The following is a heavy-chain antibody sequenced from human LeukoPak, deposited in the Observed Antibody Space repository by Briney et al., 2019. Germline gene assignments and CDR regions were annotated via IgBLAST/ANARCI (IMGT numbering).Heavy chain of an antibody. CDR1: GFTFSSYW. V-gene: IGHV3-74*01. J-gene: IGHJ4*02. CDR3: ARDGSLPDY. CDR2: INSDGTT. Sequence: PGGSPRLSCAASGFTFSSYWMHWVRQVPGKGLVWVSRINSDGTTSYADSVKGRFTISRNNAKNTLYLQMNNLRVEDTAVYYCARDGSLPDYWGQGILVTVSS.